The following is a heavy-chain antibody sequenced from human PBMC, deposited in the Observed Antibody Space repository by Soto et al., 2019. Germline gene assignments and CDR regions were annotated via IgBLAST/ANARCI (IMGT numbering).Heavy chain of an antibody. V-gene: IGHV4-61*01. CDR2: IYYSGST. CDR1: GGSVSSGSYD. CDR3: ARDRGSYQYFDY. Sequence: QVQLQESGPGLVKPSETLSLTCTVSGGSVSSGSYDWSWIRQSTGKGLEWIGYIYYSGSTDYNPSLKSRVTISVDTSKNQFSLKLSSVTAADTAVYYCARDRGSYQYFDYWGQGTLVTVSS. J-gene: IGHJ4*02. D-gene: IGHD1-26*01.